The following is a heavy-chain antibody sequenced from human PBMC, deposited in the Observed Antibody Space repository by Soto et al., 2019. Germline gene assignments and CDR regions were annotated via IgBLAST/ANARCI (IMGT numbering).Heavy chain of an antibody. V-gene: IGHV3-21*01. D-gene: IGHD2-15*01. CDR3: ARDRRLGYCSGGSCYAL. Sequence: PGGSLRLSCAASGFTFSSYSMNWVRQAPGKGLEWVSSISSSSSYIYYADSVKGRFTISRGNAKNSLYLQMNRLRAEDTAVYYCARDRRLGYCSGGSCYALWGQGTLVTVSS. CDR2: ISSSSSYI. J-gene: IGHJ4*02. CDR1: GFTFSSYS.